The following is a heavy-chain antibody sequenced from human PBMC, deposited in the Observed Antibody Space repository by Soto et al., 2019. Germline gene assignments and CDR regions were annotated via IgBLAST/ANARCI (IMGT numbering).Heavy chain of an antibody. J-gene: IGHJ6*03. V-gene: IGHV1-18*01. D-gene: IGHD1-1*01. Sequence: ASVKVSCKASGYTFTSYGISWVRQAPGQGLEWMGWISAYNGNTNYAQKLQGRVTMTTDTSTSTAYMELRSLRSDDTAVYYCARVIRGSNLNDVHSYYYYYMDVWGQGTTVTVSS. CDR2: ISAYNGNT. CDR1: GYTFTSYG. CDR3: ARVIRGSNLNDVHSYYYYYMDV.